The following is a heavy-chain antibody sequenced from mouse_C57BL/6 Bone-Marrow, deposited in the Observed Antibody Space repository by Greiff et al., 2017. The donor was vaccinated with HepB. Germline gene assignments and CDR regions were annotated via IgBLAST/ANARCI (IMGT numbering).Heavy chain of an antibody. D-gene: IGHD2-5*01. Sequence: ESGPGLVKPSQSLSLTCSVTGYSITSGYYWNWIRQFPGNKLEWMGYISYDGSNNYNPSLKNRISITRDTSKNQFFLKLNSVTTEDTATYYCAREEAYYSNYEFAYWGQGTLVTVSA. J-gene: IGHJ3*01. CDR3: AREEAYYSNYEFAY. CDR2: ISYDGSN. V-gene: IGHV3-6*01. CDR1: GYSITSGYY.